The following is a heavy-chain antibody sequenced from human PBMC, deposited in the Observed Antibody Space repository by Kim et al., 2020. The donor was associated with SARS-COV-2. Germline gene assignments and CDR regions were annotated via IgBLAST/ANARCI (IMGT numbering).Heavy chain of an antibody. CDR3: ARDVAGTGWFDP. D-gene: IGHD6-13*01. Sequence: SHEESEKGRLAIARDKAKNTRYLQMTSLRAEDTAGYYCARDVAGTGWFDPWGQGTLVTVSS. V-gene: IGHV3-74*01. J-gene: IGHJ5*02.